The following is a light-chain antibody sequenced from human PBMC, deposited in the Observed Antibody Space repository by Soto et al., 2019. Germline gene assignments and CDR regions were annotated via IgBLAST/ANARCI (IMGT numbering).Light chain of an antibody. CDR3: QTWGTGPWV. CDR1: SGHSSYA. V-gene: IGLV4-69*01. Sequence: QLVLTQSPSASASLGASVKLTCTLSSGHSSYAIAWHQQQPEKGPRYLMKPNSDGSHSKGDGIPDRFSGSSSGAERYLTISSLQSEDEADYYCQTWGTGPWVFGGGTKLTVL. J-gene: IGLJ3*02. CDR2: PNSDGSH.